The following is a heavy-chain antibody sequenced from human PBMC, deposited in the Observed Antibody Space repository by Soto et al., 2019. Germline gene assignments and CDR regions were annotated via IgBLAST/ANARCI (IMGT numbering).Heavy chain of an antibody. CDR1: GFTFSSYN. D-gene: IGHD6-19*01. CDR2: INSDGSNT. J-gene: IGHJ4*02. V-gene: IGHV3-74*01. Sequence: EVQLVESGGGLVQPGGSLRLSCGASGFTFSSYNMHWVRQGPGKGLVWVSRINSDGSNTRYADSVKGRFTISRDNAKNTLYLQMNSLRVEDTAIHYCARGGAVSSGWYDGHWGQGTLVTVSS. CDR3: ARGGAVSSGWYDGH.